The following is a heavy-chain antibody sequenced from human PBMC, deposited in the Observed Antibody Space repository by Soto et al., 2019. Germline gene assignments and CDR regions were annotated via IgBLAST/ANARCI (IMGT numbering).Heavy chain of an antibody. Sequence: GASVKVSCKASGYTFTSYGISWVRQAPGQGLEWMGWISAYNGNTNYAQKLQGRVTMTTDTSTSTAYMELRSLRSDDTAVYYCARDKHVTMIVVGYYYYGMDVWGQGTTVTVSS. D-gene: IGHD3-22*01. CDR2: ISAYNGNT. V-gene: IGHV1-18*01. J-gene: IGHJ6*02. CDR1: GYTFTSYG. CDR3: ARDKHVTMIVVGYYYYGMDV.